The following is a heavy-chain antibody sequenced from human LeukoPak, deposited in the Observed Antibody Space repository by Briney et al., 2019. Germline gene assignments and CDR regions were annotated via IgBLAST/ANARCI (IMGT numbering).Heavy chain of an antibody. D-gene: IGHD5-24*01. Sequence: GGSLRLSCVASGFPFSSYWMTWVRQAPGKGLEWVDNIKQDGSKKSYVDSVKGRFTISRDNAKNSLYLQMNSLRAEDTAIYYCTRVGYIDEGIDYWGQGTLVTVSS. CDR3: TRVGYIDEGIDY. CDR1: GFPFSSYW. J-gene: IGHJ4*02. CDR2: IKQDGSKK. V-gene: IGHV3-7*04.